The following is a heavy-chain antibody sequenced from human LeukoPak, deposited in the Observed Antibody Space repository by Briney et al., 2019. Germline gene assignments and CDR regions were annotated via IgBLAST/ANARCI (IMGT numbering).Heavy chain of an antibody. CDR1: GYTFTNYS. CDR3: ARGPLGAAFDS. J-gene: IGHJ4*02. D-gene: IGHD3-16*01. V-gene: IGHV1-18*01. CDR2: ISAYNGNT. Sequence: ASVKVSCKASGYTFTNYSIHWVRQAPGQGLEWMGWISAYNGNTKYAQNLQGRVTMTTDTSTSTAYMELRSLRSDDTAVYYCARGPLGAAFDSWGQGTLVTVSS.